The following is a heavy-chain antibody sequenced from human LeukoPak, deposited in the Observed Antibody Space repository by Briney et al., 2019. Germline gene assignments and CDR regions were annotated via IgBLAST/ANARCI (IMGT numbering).Heavy chain of an antibody. D-gene: IGHD5-12*01. J-gene: IGHJ4*02. CDR1: GFIFSGYA. V-gene: IGHV3-64*02. Sequence: PGGSLRLSCVASGFIFSGYAMQWVRQAPGKRLEYVSGISPDGTNIFYADSVKGRFTMSRDNSNNMVYLQMGSLRAEDTAVYYCARDGVATNDYWGQGILVAVSS. CDR2: ISPDGTNI. CDR3: ARDGVATNDY.